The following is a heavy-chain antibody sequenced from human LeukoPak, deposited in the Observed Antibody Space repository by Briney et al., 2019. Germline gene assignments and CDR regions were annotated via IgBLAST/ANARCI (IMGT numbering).Heavy chain of an antibody. CDR3: VRVEMATWRTY. D-gene: IGHD5-24*01. Sequence: SETLSLTCTVSGGSISSSSYYWGWIRQPPGKGLEWIGEIYHSGSTNYNPSLKSRVTISVDKSKNQFSLNLNSVTAADTAVYYCVRVEMATWRTYWGQGTLVTVSS. CDR1: GGSISSSSYY. CDR2: IYHSGST. V-gene: IGHV4-39*07. J-gene: IGHJ4*02.